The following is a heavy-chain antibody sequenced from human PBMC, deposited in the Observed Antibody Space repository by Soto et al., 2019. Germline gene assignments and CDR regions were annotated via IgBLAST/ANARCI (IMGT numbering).Heavy chain of an antibody. V-gene: IGHV3-21*01. CDR1: GFTFSTYS. CDR2: ISSSSSDI. D-gene: IGHD1-26*01. CDR3: ARVLGGSYYYFDY. J-gene: IGHJ4*02. Sequence: EVQLVESGGGLVKPGGSLRLSCAASGFTFSTYSMNWVRQAPGKGLEWVSSISSSSSDIYYADSVKGRLTISRDNAKNSLYLQMNSLRAEDTAVDYCARVLGGSYYYFDYWGQGTLVTVSS.